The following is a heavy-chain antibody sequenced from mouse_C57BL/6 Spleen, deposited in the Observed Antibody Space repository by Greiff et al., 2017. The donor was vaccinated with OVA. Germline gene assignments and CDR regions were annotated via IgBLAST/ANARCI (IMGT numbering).Heavy chain of an antibody. Sequence: QVQLQQPGAELVKPGASVKLSCKASGYTFTSYWMHWVKQRPGQGLEWIGMIHPNSGSTNYNEKFKSKATLTVDKSSSTAYMQLSSLTSEDSAVYYCSRGGYDQYFAVWGTGTTVTVSS. V-gene: IGHV1-64*01. J-gene: IGHJ1*03. D-gene: IGHD2-2*01. CDR3: SRGGYDQYFAV. CDR1: GYTFTSYW. CDR2: IHPNSGST.